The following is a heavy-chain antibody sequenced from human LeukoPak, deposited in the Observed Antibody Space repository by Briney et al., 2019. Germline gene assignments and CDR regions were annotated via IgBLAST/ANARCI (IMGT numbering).Heavy chain of an antibody. CDR2: INPNSGGT. D-gene: IGHD2-2*01. CDR1: AYTFTGYY. J-gene: IGHJ4*02. V-gene: IGHV1-2*02. CDR3: ARVGRSVVVPAATGAYFDY. Sequence: ASVKVSCKASAYTFTGYYMHWVRQAPGQGLEWMGWINPNSGGTNYAQRFQGRVTVTRDTSISTAYMEMTRLRSDDTAVYYCARVGRSVVVPAATGAYFDYWGQGTLVTVSS.